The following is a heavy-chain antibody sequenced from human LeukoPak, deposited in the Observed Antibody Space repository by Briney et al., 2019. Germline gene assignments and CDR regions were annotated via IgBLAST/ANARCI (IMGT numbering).Heavy chain of an antibody. J-gene: IGHJ4*02. V-gene: IGHV3-48*03. D-gene: IGHD4-11*01. CDR1: GFTFSSYE. CDR3: ASQFSGDYSNYVPFDY. CDR2: ISSSGSTI. Sequence: GSLRLSCAASGFTFSSYEMNWVRQAPGKGLEWVSYISSSGSTIYYADSVKGRFTISRDNAENSLYLQMNSLRAEDTAVYYCASQFSGDYSNYVPFDYWGQGTLVTVSS.